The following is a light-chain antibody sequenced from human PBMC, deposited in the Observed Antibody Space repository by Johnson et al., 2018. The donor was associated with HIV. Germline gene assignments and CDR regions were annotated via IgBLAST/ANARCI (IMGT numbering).Light chain of an antibody. V-gene: IGLV1-51*02. CDR1: SSNIGNNY. J-gene: IGLJ1*01. CDR3: ATWDSRLTAAAYV. CDR2: EKN. Sequence: QSVLTQPPSVSAAPGQKVTISCSGSSSNIGNNYVSWYQQLPGTAPKLLIYEKNKRPSGIPDRFSASKSGTSATLDITGLQTGDEADYYCATWDSRLTAAAYVFGTGTKVIVL.